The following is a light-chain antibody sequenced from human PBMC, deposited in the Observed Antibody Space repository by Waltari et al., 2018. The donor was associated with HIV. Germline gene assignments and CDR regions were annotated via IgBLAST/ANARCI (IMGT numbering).Light chain of an antibody. Sequence: QTVVTQEPSLSVSPGGTVTLTCGLPFGSVSRVNYPIWYQQTPGQPPRALIYSSKTRSSGVPDRFSGSILGDKAALTITGAQADDESDYYCSLYLDSGVSVFGGGTRLSV. CDR3: SLYLDSGVSV. CDR1: FGSVSRVNY. J-gene: IGLJ3*02. CDR2: SSK. V-gene: IGLV8-61*01.